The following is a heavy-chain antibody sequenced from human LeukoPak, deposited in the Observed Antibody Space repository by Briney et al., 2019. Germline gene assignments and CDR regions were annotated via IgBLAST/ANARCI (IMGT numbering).Heavy chain of an antibody. CDR2: MNPNSGNT. Sequence: GASVTVSCKASGYTFTSYDINWVRQATGQGLEWMGWMNPNSGNTGYAQKFQGRVTITTDESTSTAYMELSSLRSEDTAVYYCARHSTGVPAAIRGYYYYYYMDVWGKGTTVTVSS. J-gene: IGHJ6*03. V-gene: IGHV1-8*01. D-gene: IGHD2-2*01. CDR1: GYTFTSYD. CDR3: ARHSTGVPAAIRGYYYYYYMDV.